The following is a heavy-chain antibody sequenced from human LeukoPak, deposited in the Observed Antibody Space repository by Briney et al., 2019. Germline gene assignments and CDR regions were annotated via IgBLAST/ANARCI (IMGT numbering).Heavy chain of an antibody. V-gene: IGHV1-2*02. D-gene: IGHD3-3*01. Sequence: ASVKVSCKASGYTFTGYYMHWVRQAPGQGLEWMGWINPNSGGTNYAQKFQGRVTMTRDTSISTAYMELSRLRSDDTAVYYCARGTNVLRFLEWLFGGDYWGQGTLVTVSS. CDR1: GYTFTGYY. J-gene: IGHJ4*02. CDR3: ARGTNVLRFLEWLFGGDY. CDR2: INPNSGGT.